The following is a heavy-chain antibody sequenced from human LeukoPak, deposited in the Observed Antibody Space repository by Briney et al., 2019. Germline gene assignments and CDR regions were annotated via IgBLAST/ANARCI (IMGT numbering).Heavy chain of an antibody. D-gene: IGHD3-3*01. CDR3: ARDFWSGYFDY. Sequence: ASVKVSCKASGYTFTSYAMHWVRQAPGQRLEWMGWINAGNGNTKYSQKFQGRVTITRDISASTAYMELSSLRSEDTAVYYCARDFWSGYFDYWGQGTLVTVSS. J-gene: IGHJ4*02. V-gene: IGHV1-3*01. CDR2: INAGNGNT. CDR1: GYTFTSYA.